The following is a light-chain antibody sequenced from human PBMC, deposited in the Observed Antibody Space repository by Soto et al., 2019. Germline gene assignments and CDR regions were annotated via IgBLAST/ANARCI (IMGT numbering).Light chain of an antibody. V-gene: IGKV3-11*01. CDR3: HQHSDWYT. J-gene: IGKJ2*01. CDR1: QSVGSS. Sequence: EIVLTQSPATLSLSPGERATLSCRASQSVGSSLTWFQQRPGQPPRVLIYNASKRATGIPARFSGSGSGTDFTLTITCLEPEDFVLYYCHQHSDWYTFGQGTKLEIK. CDR2: NAS.